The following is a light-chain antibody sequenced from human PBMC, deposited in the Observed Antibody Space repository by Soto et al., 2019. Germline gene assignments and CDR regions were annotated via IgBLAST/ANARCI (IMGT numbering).Light chain of an antibody. CDR3: ASYTTDTSRL. CDR2: EVS. CDR1: SNDVGRYSY. Sequence: QSALAQPASVSGSPGQSITISCTGSSNDVGRYSYVSWYQQHPGKTPKLIIYEVSLRPSGISDRFSASKSGNTASLTISGLQAADEADYYCASYTTDTSRLFGTGTKVTVL. V-gene: IGLV2-14*01. J-gene: IGLJ1*01.